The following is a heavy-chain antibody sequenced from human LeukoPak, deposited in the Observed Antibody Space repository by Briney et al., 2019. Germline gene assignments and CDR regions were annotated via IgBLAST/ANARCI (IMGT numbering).Heavy chain of an antibody. D-gene: IGHD3-10*01. CDR2: IYYSGST. J-gene: IGHJ4*02. Sequence: PSQALSLTCTVSGGSISSGGYYWSWIRQHPGKGLEWIGYIYYSGSTYYNPSLKSRVTISVDTSKNQFSLKLSSVTAADTAVYYCAREIRYGFGSQGFDYWGQGTLVTVSS. CDR1: GGSISSGGYY. CDR3: AREIRYGFGSQGFDY. V-gene: IGHV4-31*03.